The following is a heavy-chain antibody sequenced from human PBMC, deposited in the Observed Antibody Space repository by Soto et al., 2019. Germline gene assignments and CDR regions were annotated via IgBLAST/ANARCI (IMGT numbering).Heavy chain of an antibody. V-gene: IGHV1-46*03. CDR2: INPSGGST. Sequence: QVQLVQSGAEVKKPGASVKVSCKASGYTFTNYYMHWVRQAPGQGLEWMGIINPSGGSTSYAQKFQGRVTMTRDMSTSTVYMELSSLRSEDTAVYYCVRADSSGYYYWGQGTLVTVSS. J-gene: IGHJ4*02. CDR1: GYTFTNYY. D-gene: IGHD3-22*01. CDR3: VRADSSGYYY.